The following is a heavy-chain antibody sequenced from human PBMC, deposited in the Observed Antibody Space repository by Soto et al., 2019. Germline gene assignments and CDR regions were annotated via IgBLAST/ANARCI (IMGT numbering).Heavy chain of an antibody. CDR3: AKDDGSGYYLDY. D-gene: IGHD3-22*01. V-gene: IGHV3-23*01. CDR1: GFTFSSYA. CDR2: ISGSGGST. Sequence: PGGSLRLSCAASGFTFSSYAMSWVRQAPGKGLQWVSAISGSGGSTYYADSVKGRFTISRDNSKNTLYLQMHSLRAEDTAVYYCAKDDGSGYYLDYWGQGTLVTVSS. J-gene: IGHJ4*02.